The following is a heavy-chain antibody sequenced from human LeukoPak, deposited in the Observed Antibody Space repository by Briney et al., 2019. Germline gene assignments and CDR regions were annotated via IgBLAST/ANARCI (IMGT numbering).Heavy chain of an antibody. CDR2: LSAYNGNT. V-gene: IGHV1-18*01. CDR3: ASAPGVLLWFGELSPTDY. CDR1: GFPFTSHG. J-gene: IGHJ4*02. D-gene: IGHD3-10*01. Sequence: GASVKVSSQASGFPFTSHGISWGRQAPGPGLAWVGWLSAYNGNTNYAQKLRGRVTMTTDTSTSTAYMELRSLRSDDTAVYYCASAPGVLLWFGELSPTDYWGQGTLVTVSS.